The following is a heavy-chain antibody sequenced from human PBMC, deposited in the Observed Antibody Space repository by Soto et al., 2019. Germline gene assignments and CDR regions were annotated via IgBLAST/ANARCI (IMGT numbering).Heavy chain of an antibody. CDR3: AKNKFCSSTSCHYYGMDV. D-gene: IGHD2-2*01. Sequence: GGSLRLSCVASGFSFSSYGMHWVRQAPGKGLEWVAVIPHDGSNKYYGDSVKGRFTISRDDSKNTLYLQMNSLRPEDTAVYYCAKNKFCSSTSCHYYGMDVWGQGTTVTVSS. CDR1: GFSFSSYG. V-gene: IGHV3-30*02. J-gene: IGHJ6*02. CDR2: IPHDGSNK.